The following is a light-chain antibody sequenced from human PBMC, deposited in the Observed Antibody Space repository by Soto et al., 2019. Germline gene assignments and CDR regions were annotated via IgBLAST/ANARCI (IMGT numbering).Light chain of an antibody. Sequence: ETVLTQPPATLSLSPGERATLSCRASQSVSSYLAWYHQKPGQAPRPLIYDAANRAPGIPARFSCRMSGTSVTPTYRSLEPADFAVDYGQQRCNWSVTGGGVTKSEIK. CDR2: DAA. CDR1: QSVSSY. V-gene: IGKV3-11*01. J-gene: IGKJ4*02. CDR3: QQRCNWSVT.